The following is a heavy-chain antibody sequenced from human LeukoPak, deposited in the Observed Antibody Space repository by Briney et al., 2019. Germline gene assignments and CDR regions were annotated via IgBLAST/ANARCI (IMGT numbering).Heavy chain of an antibody. Sequence: GASVKVSCKASGYTFTSYDINWVRQATGQGLEWMGWMNPNSGNTGYAQKFQGRVTMTRNTSISTAYMELSSLRSEDTAVYYCAIGPHFWNGYLGYGMDVWGQGTTVTVSS. CDR1: GYTFTSYD. CDR3: AIGPHFWNGYLGYGMDV. J-gene: IGHJ6*02. D-gene: IGHD3-3*02. V-gene: IGHV1-8*01. CDR2: MNPNSGNT.